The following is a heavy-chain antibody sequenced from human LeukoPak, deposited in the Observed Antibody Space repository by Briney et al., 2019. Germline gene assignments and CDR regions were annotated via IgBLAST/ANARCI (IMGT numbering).Heavy chain of an antibody. V-gene: IGHV3-21*01. CDR3: ARDDSSSDYYGMDV. Sequence: PGGSLRLSCAASGFTFSSYSMNWVRQAPGNGLEWVSSISSSSSYIYYADSVKGRFTISRDNAKNSLYLQMNSLRAEDTAVYYCARDDSSSDYYGMDVWGQGTTVTVSS. CDR2: ISSSSSYI. CDR1: GFTFSSYS. D-gene: IGHD6-6*01. J-gene: IGHJ6*02.